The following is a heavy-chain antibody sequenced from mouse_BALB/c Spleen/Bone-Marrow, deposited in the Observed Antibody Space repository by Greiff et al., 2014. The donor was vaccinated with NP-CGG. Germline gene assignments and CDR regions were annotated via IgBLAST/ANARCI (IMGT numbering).Heavy chain of an antibody. J-gene: IGHJ3*01. CDR3: AREARTGAWFTY. D-gene: IGHD4-1*01. CDR2: INPSSGYT. V-gene: IGHV1-4*02. Sequence: VQGVESGAELARPVASVKMSCKASGYTFTSYTIQWVKQRPGQGLEWTGYINPSSGYTDYNQKFKDKTTLTADKSSNTAYMQLTSLTSEDSAVYSCAREARTGAWFTYWGQGTLVTVSA. CDR1: GYTFTSYT.